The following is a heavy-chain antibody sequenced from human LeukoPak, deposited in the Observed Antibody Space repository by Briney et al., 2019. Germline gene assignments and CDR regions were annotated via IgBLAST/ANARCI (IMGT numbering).Heavy chain of an antibody. CDR2: ISPGGQTT. Sequence: PGGSLRLSCAASGFTFSDYHMNWIRQTPGKGLEWISYISPGGQTTYFADSVKGRVTLSRDNAKNSLSLQMNSLRAEDTAVYYCARLMVRGVITPSDYWGQGTLVTVSS. CDR3: ARLMVRGVITPSDY. J-gene: IGHJ4*02. CDR1: GFTFSDYH. D-gene: IGHD3-10*01. V-gene: IGHV3-11*04.